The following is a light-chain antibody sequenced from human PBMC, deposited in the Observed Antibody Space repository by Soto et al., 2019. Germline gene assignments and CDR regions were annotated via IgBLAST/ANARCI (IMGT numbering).Light chain of an antibody. J-gene: IGLJ1*01. V-gene: IGLV2-8*01. CDR3: SSYAGSNEYV. CDR1: SSDVGGSNY. Sequence: QSVLTQPPSASGSPGQSVTISCTGTSSDVGGSNYVSWYQHHPGTAPKLMIYEVSRRPSGVPDRFSGSKSGNTASLTVSGLQGEDEADYYCSSYAGSNEYVFGTGTKVTVL. CDR2: EVS.